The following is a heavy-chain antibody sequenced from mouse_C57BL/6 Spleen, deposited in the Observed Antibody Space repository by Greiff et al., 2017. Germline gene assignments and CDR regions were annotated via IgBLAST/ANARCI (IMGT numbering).Heavy chain of an antibody. Sequence: QVQLQQSGAELVKPGASVKMSCKASGYTFTSYWITWVKQRPGQGLEWIGDIYPGSGSTNYNEKFKSKATLTVDTSSSTAYMQLSSLTSEDSAVYYCARRAHYYGSPYLDYWGQGTTLTVSS. CDR2: IYPGSGST. V-gene: IGHV1-55*01. D-gene: IGHD1-1*01. J-gene: IGHJ2*01. CDR1: GYTFTSYW. CDR3: ARRAHYYGSPYLDY.